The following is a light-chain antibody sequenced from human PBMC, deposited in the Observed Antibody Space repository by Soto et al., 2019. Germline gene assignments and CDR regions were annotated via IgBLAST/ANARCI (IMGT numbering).Light chain of an antibody. CDR1: QSVSSSY. CDR2: GES. J-gene: IGKJ4*01. CDR3: HHYDSSTLT. Sequence: EIVLTQSPGTLSLSPGERATLSCRASQSVSSSYLAWYQQKPGQAPRLLIYGESSRATVIPDRFSGSGSGTGFTLAISRLEPEGFPVYYCHHYDSSTLTFGGGTKVEIK. V-gene: IGKV3-20*01.